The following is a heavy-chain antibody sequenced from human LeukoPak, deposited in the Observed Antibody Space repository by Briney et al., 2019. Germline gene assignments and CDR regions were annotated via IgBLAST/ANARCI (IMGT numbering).Heavy chain of an antibody. CDR2: INPNSGGT. Sequence: AXXKVSCKAAGYTFTGYYMFWVRQAPGQGLEWMGRINPNSGGTNYAQKFQGRVTMTRDTSIRTAYMEMSRLRSDDTAVYYCARGYCSGGSCYSVENWFDPWGQGTLVTVSS. D-gene: IGHD2-15*01. CDR3: ARGYCSGGSCYSVENWFDP. V-gene: IGHV1-2*06. J-gene: IGHJ5*02. CDR1: GYTFTGYY.